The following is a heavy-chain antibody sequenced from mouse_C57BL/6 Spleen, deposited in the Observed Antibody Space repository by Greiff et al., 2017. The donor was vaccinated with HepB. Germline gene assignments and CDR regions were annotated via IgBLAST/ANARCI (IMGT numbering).Heavy chain of an antibody. CDR3: ARGGVTTRWYFDV. D-gene: IGHD2-5*01. J-gene: IGHJ1*03. V-gene: IGHV1-63*01. CDR1: GYTFTNYW. CDR2: IYPGGGYT. Sequence: VQLVESGAELVRPGTSVKMSCKASGYTFTNYWIGWAKQRPGHGLEWIGDIYPGGGYTNYNEKFKGKATLTADKSSSTAYMQFSSLTSEDSAIYYCARGGVTTRWYFDVWGTGTTVTVSS.